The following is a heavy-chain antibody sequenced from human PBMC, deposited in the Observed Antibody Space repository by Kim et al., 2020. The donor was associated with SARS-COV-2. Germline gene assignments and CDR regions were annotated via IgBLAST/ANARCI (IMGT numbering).Heavy chain of an antibody. CDR2: IRSKANSYAT. J-gene: IGHJ4*02. D-gene: IGHD3-10*01. Sequence: GGSLRLSCAASGFTFSGSAMHWVRQASGKGLEWVGRIRSKANSYATAYAASVKGRFTISRDDSKNTAYLQMNSLKTEDTAVYYCTSLRGGSGGFDYWGQGTLVTVSS. V-gene: IGHV3-73*01. CDR1: GFTFSGSA. CDR3: TSLRGGSGGFDY.